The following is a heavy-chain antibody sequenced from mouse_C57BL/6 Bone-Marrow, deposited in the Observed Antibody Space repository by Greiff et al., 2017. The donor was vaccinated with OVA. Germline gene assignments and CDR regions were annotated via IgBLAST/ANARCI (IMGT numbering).Heavy chain of an antibody. Sequence: DVKLVESGGGLVQPGGSLKLSCAASGFTFSDYYMYWVRQTPEKRLEWVAYISNGGGSTYYPDTVKGRFTISRDNAKNTLYLQMSRLKSEDTAMYYCARQGDYEGGYAMDYWGRGTSVTVSS. J-gene: IGHJ4*01. CDR1: GFTFSDYY. V-gene: IGHV5-12*01. D-gene: IGHD2-4*01. CDR3: ARQGDYEGGYAMDY. CDR2: ISNGGGST.